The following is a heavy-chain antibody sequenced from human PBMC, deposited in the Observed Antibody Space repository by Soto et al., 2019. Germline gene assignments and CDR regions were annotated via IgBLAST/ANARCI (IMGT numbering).Heavy chain of an antibody. J-gene: IGHJ6*03. Sequence: QVQLVQSGAEVKKPGSSVQVSCKASGGTFSSYTISWVRQAPGQGLEWMGRIIPILGIANYAQKFQGRVTITADKSTSTAYMELSSLRSEDTAVYYCARDLGYCSGGSCFHTFYSMDVWGKGTTVTVSS. CDR2: IIPILGIA. CDR3: ARDLGYCSGGSCFHTFYSMDV. CDR1: GGTFSSYT. V-gene: IGHV1-69*08. D-gene: IGHD2-15*01.